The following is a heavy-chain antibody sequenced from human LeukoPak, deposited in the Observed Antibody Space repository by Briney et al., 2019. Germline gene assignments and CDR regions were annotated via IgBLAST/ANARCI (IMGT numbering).Heavy chain of an antibody. V-gene: IGHV3-48*01. CDR2: ISSSSSTI. CDR1: GFTFSSYS. Sequence: GGSLRLSCAASGFTFSSYSMNWVRQAPGKGLEWVSYISSSSSTIYYADSVKGRFTISRDNARNSLYLQMNSLRAEDTAVYYCARVDYSNYLLIYYYYYMDVWGKGTTVTVSS. CDR3: ARVDYSNYLLIYYYYYMDV. D-gene: IGHD4-11*01. J-gene: IGHJ6*03.